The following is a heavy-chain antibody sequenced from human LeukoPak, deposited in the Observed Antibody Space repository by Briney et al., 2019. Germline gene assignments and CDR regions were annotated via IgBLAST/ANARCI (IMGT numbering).Heavy chain of an antibody. V-gene: IGHV1-18*01. D-gene: IGHD3-22*01. CDR1: GYSFTDYI. CDR2: IGTYDGHT. J-gene: IGHJ4*02. Sequence: ASVKVSCKTPGYSFTDYIIAWVRQAPGQGLEWRGWIGTYDGHTSYAQKVQGRVTMTTDTSATTAYLELRSLTSDDTALYYCARLMDNNYDGSAFDYWGQGTLVTVSS. CDR3: ARLMDNNYDGSAFDY.